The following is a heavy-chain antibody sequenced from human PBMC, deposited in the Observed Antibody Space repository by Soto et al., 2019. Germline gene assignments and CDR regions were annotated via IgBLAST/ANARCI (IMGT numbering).Heavy chain of an antibody. CDR1: GYTFTSND. D-gene: IGHD6-13*01. Sequence: QVQLVQSGAEVKKPGASVKVSCKASGYTFTSNDINWVRQASGQGLVWMGWMKPNTGGSGYAQDFQGRITMTRDTAPSTAELELSSLRSEDTAVYYCASGGPAAGVDLWGQGTLVTVSS. V-gene: IGHV1-8*01. CDR3: ASGGPAAGVDL. CDR2: MKPNTGGS. J-gene: IGHJ5*02.